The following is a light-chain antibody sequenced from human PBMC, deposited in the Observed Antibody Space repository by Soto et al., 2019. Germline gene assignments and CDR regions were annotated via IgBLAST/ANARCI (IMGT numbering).Light chain of an antibody. CDR3: QQTNSFPIT. J-gene: IGKJ5*01. CDR1: QGISSW. V-gene: IGKV1D-12*01. Sequence: EIQMTQSPSSVSASVGDIVTITCAASQGISSWLAWYQKKAGKAPNLLIYASSSLQSGVPSRFSGSGSGTDFNLTITKLQTEDFATYYCQQTNSFPITFGPGTRLEIK. CDR2: ASS.